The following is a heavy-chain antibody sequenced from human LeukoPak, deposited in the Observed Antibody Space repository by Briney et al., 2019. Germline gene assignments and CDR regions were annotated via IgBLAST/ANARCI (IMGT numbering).Heavy chain of an antibody. CDR3: ARGPPSGWYDY. CDR2: IYYSGST. Sequence: PSETLSLTCTVSGGSISSGGYYWSWIRQHPGKGLEWIGYIYYSGSTYYNPSPKRRVTISVDRSQNQFSLKLRSVTAADTAVYYCARGPPSGWYDYWGQGTLVTVSS. V-gene: IGHV4-31*03. D-gene: IGHD6-19*01. CDR1: GGSISSGGYY. J-gene: IGHJ4*02.